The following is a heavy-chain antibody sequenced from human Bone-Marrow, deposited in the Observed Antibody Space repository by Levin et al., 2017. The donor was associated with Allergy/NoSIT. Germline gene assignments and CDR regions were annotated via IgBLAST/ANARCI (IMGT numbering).Heavy chain of an antibody. CDR1: GFGFEDYA. D-gene: IGHD2-2*01. CDR3: TKAGPPMYCSSIRCSEFDY. CDR2: INWNSNYI. Sequence: GGSLRLSCTASGFGFEDYAMHWVRQSPGKGLEYVSGINWNSNYIAYADSVKGRFTISRDNAKNSLYLQMKNLRVEDTALYYCTKAGPPMYCSSIRCSEFDYWGQGILVTVSS. J-gene: IGHJ4*02. V-gene: IGHV3-9*01.